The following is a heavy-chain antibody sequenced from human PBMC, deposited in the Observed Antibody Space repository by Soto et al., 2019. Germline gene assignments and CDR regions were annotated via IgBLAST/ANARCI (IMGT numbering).Heavy chain of an antibody. CDR2: IRSKANSYAT. CDR1: GFTFSGSA. D-gene: IGHD2-21*02. CDR3: TRHDDKEVVATATGGY. V-gene: IGHV3-73*01. J-gene: IGHJ4*02. Sequence: GGSLRLSCAASGFTFSGSAMHWVRQASGKGLEWVGRIRSKANSYATAYAASVKGRFTISRDDSKNTAYLQMNSLKTEDTAVYYCTRHDDKEVVATATGGYWGQGT.